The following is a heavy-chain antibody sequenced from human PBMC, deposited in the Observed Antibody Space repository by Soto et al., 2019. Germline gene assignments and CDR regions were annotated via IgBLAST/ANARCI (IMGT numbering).Heavy chain of an antibody. CDR2: IYLGDSDT. CDR1: GYSFTSYW. CDR3: ARHPAPGKKNYYGMDV. J-gene: IGHJ6*02. V-gene: IGHV5-51*01. Sequence: PGESMKISCKGSGYSFTSYWIGLVRQMPGKGLEWMGIIYLGDSDTRYSPSFQGQVTISADKSISTAYLQWSSLKASDTAMYYCARHPAPGKKNYYGMDVWGQGTTVTVSS.